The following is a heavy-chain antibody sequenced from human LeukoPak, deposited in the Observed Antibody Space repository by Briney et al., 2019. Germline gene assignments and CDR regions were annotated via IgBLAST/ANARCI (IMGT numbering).Heavy chain of an antibody. D-gene: IGHD5-12*01. V-gene: IGHV3-30*04. CDR2: ISYNGSNK. Sequence: GRSLRLSCAASGFTFSSYAMHWVRQAPGKGLEWVAVISYNGSNKYYADSVKGRFTISRNNSKNTLYLQMNCLRAEDTAVYYCARDSPDIVATIVASNYFDYWGQGTLVTVSS. CDR3: ARDSPDIVATIVASNYFDY. CDR1: GFTFSSYA. J-gene: IGHJ4*02.